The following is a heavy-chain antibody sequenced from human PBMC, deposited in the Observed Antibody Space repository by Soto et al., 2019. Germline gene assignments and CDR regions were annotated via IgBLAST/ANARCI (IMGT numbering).Heavy chain of an antibody. CDR3: ARGRWLLDPFSN. Sequence: QVQLVESGGGVVQPGRSLRLSCAASGFTFSSYGMHWVRQAPGKGLEWAAVIWYDGSNKYYADSVKGRFTISRDNSKNTLYLQMNSLRAEDTAVYYCARGRWLLDPFSNWGQGTLVTVSS. V-gene: IGHV3-33*01. CDR1: GFTFSSYG. CDR2: IWYDGSNK. D-gene: IGHD2-15*01. J-gene: IGHJ4*02.